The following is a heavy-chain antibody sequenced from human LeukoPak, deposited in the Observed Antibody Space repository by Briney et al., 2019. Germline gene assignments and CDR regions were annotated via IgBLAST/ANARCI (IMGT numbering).Heavy chain of an antibody. CDR3: ARAGTVEMTPLDY. CDR1: GYSFTSYW. J-gene: IGHJ4*02. Sequence: GESLKISCKGSGYSFTSYWIGWVRQAPGQGLEWMGWISAYNGNTNYAQKLQGRVTMTTDTSTSTAYMELRSLRSDDTAVYYCARAGTVEMTPLDYWGQGTLVTVSS. V-gene: IGHV1-18*04. D-gene: IGHD5-24*01. CDR2: ISAYNGNT.